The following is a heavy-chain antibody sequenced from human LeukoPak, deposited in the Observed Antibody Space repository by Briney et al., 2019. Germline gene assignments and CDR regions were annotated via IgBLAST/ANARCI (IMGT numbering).Heavy chain of an antibody. D-gene: IGHD6-19*01. Sequence: SETLSLTCTVSGYSISSGYYWGWIRQPPGKGLEWIGSIYHSGSTFYNPSLKSRVTVSVDTSKNQFSLKPNSVTAADTAVYYCARTPRGGWYVGETDYWGQGTLVTVSS. CDR2: IYHSGST. CDR3: ARTPRGGWYVGETDY. J-gene: IGHJ4*02. V-gene: IGHV4-38-2*02. CDR1: GYSISSGYY.